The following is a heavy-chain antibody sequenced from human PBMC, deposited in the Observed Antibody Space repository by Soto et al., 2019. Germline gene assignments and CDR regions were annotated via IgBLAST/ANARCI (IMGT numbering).Heavy chain of an antibody. D-gene: IGHD6-6*01. V-gene: IGHV4-59*01. CDR2: IYYSGST. J-gene: IGHJ4*02. CDR3: ARDSAPYSSSPYAFDY. Sequence: QVQLQESGPGLVKPSETLSLTCTVSGGSISSYYWSWIRQPPGKGLEWIGYIYYSGSTNYNPSLKSRVTKSVDTSKNQFSLKLSSVTAADTAVYYCARDSAPYSSSPYAFDYWGQGTLVTVSS. CDR1: GGSISSYY.